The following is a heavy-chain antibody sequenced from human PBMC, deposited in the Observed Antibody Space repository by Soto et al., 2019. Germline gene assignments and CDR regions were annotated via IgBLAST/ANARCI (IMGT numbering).Heavy chain of an antibody. CDR2: IYYSGST. D-gene: IGHD1-20*01. J-gene: IGHJ6*02. V-gene: IGHV4-30-4*01. CDR1: GGSISSGDDF. CDR3: ARDRAKWKDYYYYGMDV. Sequence: QVQLQESGPGLVKPSQTLSLTCTVSGGSISSGDDFWTWIRQPPGKGLEWIGYIYYSGSTYYNPSLKSRLTMSVDTSKNQFSLKVSSVTAADTAVYYCARDRAKWKDYYYYGMDVWCQGTTVTVSS.